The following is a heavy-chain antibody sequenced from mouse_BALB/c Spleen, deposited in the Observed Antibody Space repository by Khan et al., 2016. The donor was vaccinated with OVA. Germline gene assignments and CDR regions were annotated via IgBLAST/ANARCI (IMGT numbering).Heavy chain of an antibody. V-gene: IGHV1S81*02. CDR3: ARIKKIVATDVDY. Sequence: QVQLQQSGAELVKAGASVKMSCKASGYTFTSYWMHWVKQRLGQGLEWFAETNPTNGRTYYNEKFKSKATLTVDKSSSTAYMLLSGPTFEDSAVYYCARIKKIVATDVDYWGQGTTLTVSS. D-gene: IGHD1-1*01. CDR2: TNPTNGRT. J-gene: IGHJ2*01. CDR1: GYTFTSYW.